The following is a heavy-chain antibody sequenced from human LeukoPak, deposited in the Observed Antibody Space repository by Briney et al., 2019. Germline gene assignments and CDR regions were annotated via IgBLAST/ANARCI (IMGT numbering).Heavy chain of an antibody. D-gene: IGHD4/OR15-4a*01. V-gene: IGHV3-21*01. Sequence: GGSLRLPCAASGFTFTSYSMNWVRQGPGKGLEWVSSISSTSNYIYHADSVKGRFTISRDNAKNSLYLQMNSLRTEDTAVYYCARGRIYGDKSGTYYFDYWGQGTLVTVSS. CDR2: ISSTSNYI. J-gene: IGHJ4*02. CDR1: GFTFTSYS. CDR3: ARGRIYGDKSGTYYFDY.